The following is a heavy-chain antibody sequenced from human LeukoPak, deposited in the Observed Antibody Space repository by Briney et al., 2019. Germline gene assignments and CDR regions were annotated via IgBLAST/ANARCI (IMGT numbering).Heavy chain of an antibody. Sequence: ASVKGSCKASGYTFTSYGISWVRQAPGQGREWMGWISAYNGNTNYAQKLQGRVTMTTDTSTSTAYMELRSLRSDDTAVYYCARDRQRYSGYEGSDYWGQGTLVTVSS. J-gene: IGHJ4*02. CDR1: GYTFTSYG. V-gene: IGHV1-18*01. CDR3: ARDRQRYSGYEGSDY. D-gene: IGHD5-12*01. CDR2: ISAYNGNT.